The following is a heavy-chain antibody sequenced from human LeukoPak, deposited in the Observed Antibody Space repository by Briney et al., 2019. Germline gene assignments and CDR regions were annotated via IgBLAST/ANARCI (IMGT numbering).Heavy chain of an antibody. CDR3: ARGGVDTRPEI. CDR2: IYYSGST. D-gene: IGHD5-12*01. CDR1: GGSISSYY. V-gene: IGHV4-59*08. J-gene: IGHJ4*02. Sequence: SETLSLTCTVSGGSISSYYWSWIRQPPGKGLEWIGYIYYSGSTNYNPSLKSRVTISVDTSKNQFSLKLSSVTAADTAVYYCARGGVDTRPEIWGQGTLVTVSS.